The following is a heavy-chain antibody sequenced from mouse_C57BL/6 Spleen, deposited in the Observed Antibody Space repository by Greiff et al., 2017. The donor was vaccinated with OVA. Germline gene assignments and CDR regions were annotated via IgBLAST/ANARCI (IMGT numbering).Heavy chain of an antibody. J-gene: IGHJ2*01. CDR1: GYTFTSYW. Sequence: QVQLQQSGAELAKPGASVKLSCKASGYTFTSYWMHWVKQRPGQGLEWIGYINPSSGYTKYNQKFKDKATLTEDKSSSTAYMQLSSLTYEDSAVYYCARSGITTVVVPFDYWGQGTTLTVSS. V-gene: IGHV1-7*01. CDR3: ARSGITTVVVPFDY. CDR2: INPSSGYT. D-gene: IGHD1-1*01.